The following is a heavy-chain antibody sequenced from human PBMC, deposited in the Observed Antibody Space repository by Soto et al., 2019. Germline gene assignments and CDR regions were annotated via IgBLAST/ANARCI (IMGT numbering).Heavy chain of an antibody. D-gene: IGHD1-26*01. CDR3: AKDGVSGNYYVY. V-gene: IGHV3-30*18. Sequence: SLRLSCAASGFTFSSYGMHWVRQAPGKGLEWVAVISYDGSNKNYADSVKGRFTISRDNSKNTLYLQMNSLRVEDTAVYYCAKDGVSGNYYVYWGQGTLVTVSS. CDR1: GFTFSSYG. CDR2: ISYDGSNK. J-gene: IGHJ4*02.